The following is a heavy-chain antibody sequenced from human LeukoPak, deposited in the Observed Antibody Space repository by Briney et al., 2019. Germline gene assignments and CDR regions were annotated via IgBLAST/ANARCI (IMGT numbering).Heavy chain of an antibody. CDR1: GFTFSIYA. J-gene: IGHJ4*02. V-gene: IGHV3-23*01. D-gene: IGHD4-17*01. Sequence: GGSLRLSCVASGFTFSIYAVSWVRQAPGKGLEWVSGIVNSGDITYYTSSVKGRFTISRDNSKNTLYLQMNSLRAEDTAVYYCAKQAHYGDYPYFDYWGQGTLVTVSS. CDR3: AKQAHYGDYPYFDY. CDR2: IVNSGDIT.